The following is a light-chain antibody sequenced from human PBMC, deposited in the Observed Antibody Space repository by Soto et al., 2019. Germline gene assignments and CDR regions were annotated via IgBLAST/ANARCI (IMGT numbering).Light chain of an antibody. J-gene: IGKJ3*01. Sequence: EIVMTQSPATLSGSPGERATLSCRASQCVSGYLAWYQQKPGQAPRLLIYGASSRATGIPDRFSGSGSGTDFTLTISSLEPEDFAVYYCQQRSNWPTFGPGTKVDIK. CDR1: QCVSGY. CDR2: GAS. CDR3: QQRSNWPT. V-gene: IGKV3-11*01.